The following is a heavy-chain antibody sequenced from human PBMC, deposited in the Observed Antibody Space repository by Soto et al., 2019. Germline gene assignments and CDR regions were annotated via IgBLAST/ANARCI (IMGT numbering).Heavy chain of an antibody. CDR2: ISSSSSYT. V-gene: IGHV3-11*05. CDR3: TTGLATAVYYFDY. D-gene: IGHD6-13*01. J-gene: IGHJ4*02. Sequence: GGSLRLSCAASGFTFSDYYMSWIRQAPGKGLEWVSYISSSSSYTNYADSVKGRFTISRDNAKNSLYLQMNSLKSEDTAVYYCTTGLATAVYYFDYWGQGT. CDR1: GFTFSDYY.